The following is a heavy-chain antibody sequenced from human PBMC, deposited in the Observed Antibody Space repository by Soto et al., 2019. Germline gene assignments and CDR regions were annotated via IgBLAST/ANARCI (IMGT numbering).Heavy chain of an antibody. Sequence: GESLKISCKGSGYSFTSYWIGWVRQMPGKGLEWMGIIYPGDSDTRYSPSFQGQVTISADKSISTAYLQWSSLKASDTAMYYCARNSGSDRGYYGMDVWGQGTTVTVSS. D-gene: IGHD3-10*01. V-gene: IGHV5-51*01. CDR3: ARNSGSDRGYYGMDV. CDR1: GYSFTSYW. J-gene: IGHJ6*02. CDR2: IYPGDSDT.